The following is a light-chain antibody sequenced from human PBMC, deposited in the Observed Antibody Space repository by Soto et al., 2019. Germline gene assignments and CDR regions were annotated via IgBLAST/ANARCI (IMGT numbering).Light chain of an antibody. Sequence: ELVFTHSPGTISLSPEEKATLSFRSIQSVSNNYLAWYQQKPGQAPRLLIYGVSTRATGIPARFSGSGSGTEFTLTISSLQSEDSAVYYCQQYKNWLALTFGGGTKVHIK. V-gene: IGKV3-15*01. J-gene: IGKJ4*01. CDR3: QQYKNWLALT. CDR1: QSVSNN. CDR2: GVS.